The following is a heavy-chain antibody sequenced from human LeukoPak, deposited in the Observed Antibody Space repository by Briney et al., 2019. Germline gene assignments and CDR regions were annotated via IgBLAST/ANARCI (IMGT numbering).Heavy chain of an antibody. Sequence: GGSLRLSCAASGFTFSTYSMNWVRQAPGKGLEWVSSISSDSNYIYYTDSVKGRFTISRDNAENSLYLQMNSLRVEDTAVYYCVPLNWNPPGDFDRWGQGTLVTVSS. J-gene: IGHJ4*02. CDR2: ISSDSNYI. D-gene: IGHD1-20*01. CDR3: VPLNWNPPGDFDR. V-gene: IGHV3-21*01. CDR1: GFTFSTYS.